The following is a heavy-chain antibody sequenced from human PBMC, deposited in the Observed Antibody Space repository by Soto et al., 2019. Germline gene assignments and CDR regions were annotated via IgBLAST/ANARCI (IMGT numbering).Heavy chain of an antibody. Sequence: SETLSLTCTVSGGSISSYYWSWIRQPPGKGLEWIGYIYYSGSTNYNPSLKSRVTISVDTSKNQFSLKLSSVTAADTAVYYCARTYTGYDYYYYYYMAVWGKGTTVTVSS. D-gene: IGHD5-12*01. CDR2: IYYSGST. J-gene: IGHJ6*03. CDR1: GGSISSYY. V-gene: IGHV4-59*08. CDR3: ARTYTGYDYYYYYYMAV.